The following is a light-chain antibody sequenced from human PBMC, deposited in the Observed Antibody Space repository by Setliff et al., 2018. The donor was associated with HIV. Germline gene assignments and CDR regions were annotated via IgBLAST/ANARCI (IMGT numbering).Light chain of an antibody. Sequence: VLTQPPSASGTPGQRVTISCSGSSSNIGSNTVNWYQQLPGTAPKLLIYSNNQRPSGVPDRFSGSKSGTSASLAISGLQSEDEADYYCASWDDSLNGSYVFGTGTKSPS. V-gene: IGLV1-44*01. CDR1: SSNIGSNT. J-gene: IGLJ1*01. CDR2: SNN. CDR3: ASWDDSLNGSYV.